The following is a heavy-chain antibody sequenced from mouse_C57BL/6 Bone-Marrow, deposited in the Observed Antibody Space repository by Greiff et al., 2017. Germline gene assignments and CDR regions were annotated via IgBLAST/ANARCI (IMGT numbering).Heavy chain of an antibody. CDR3: APFYSNYVGFAY. Sequence: QVQLQQPGAELVKPGASVKVSCKASGYTFTSYWMHWVKQRPGQGLEWIGRIHPSDSDTNYNQKFKGKATLTVDKSSSTAYMQLSILTSEDSAVYYCAPFYSNYVGFAYWGQGTLVTVSA. J-gene: IGHJ3*01. CDR2: IHPSDSDT. D-gene: IGHD2-5*01. V-gene: IGHV1-74*01. CDR1: GYTFTSYW.